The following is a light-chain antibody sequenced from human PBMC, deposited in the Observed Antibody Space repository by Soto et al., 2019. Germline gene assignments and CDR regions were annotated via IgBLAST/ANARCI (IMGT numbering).Light chain of an antibody. Sequence: QCVLTQPASVSGSPGQSITISCTGTSSDVGSYNLVSWYQQHPGTAPKLMIYQGSKRPSGISNRFSGSKSGNAASLTISGLQAEDEADYYCCSYVDSTTSYVFGTGTKVTVL. J-gene: IGLJ1*01. CDR2: QGS. V-gene: IGLV2-23*01. CDR3: CSYVDSTTSYV. CDR1: SSDVGSYNL.